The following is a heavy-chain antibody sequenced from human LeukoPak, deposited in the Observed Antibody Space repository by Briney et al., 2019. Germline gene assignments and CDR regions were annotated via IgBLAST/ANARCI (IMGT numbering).Heavy chain of an antibody. CDR3: ARGPDTSTLPLDY. V-gene: IGHV3-30*04. CDR1: GFAFSTSA. Sequence: PGRSLRLSCAASGFAFSTSAMHWIRQAPGKGPEWVAVIPDDGSAQYYAGSVKGRFTISRDNSKNTLFLQMNRLGTDDTALHFCARGPDTSTLPLDYWGQGTRVTVSS. J-gene: IGHJ4*02. D-gene: IGHD5-18*01. CDR2: IPDDGSAQ.